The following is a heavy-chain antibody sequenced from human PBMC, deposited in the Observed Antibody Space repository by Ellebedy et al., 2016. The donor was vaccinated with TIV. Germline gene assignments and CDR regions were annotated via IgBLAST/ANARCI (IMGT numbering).Heavy chain of an antibody. CDR1: GYTFTGYY. V-gene: IGHV1-2*04. Sequence: AASVKVSCKASGYTFTGYYMHWVPHAPGHGLERLGWLTPKSGVPNYAQKFQGWVTMARDTPISTAYMELRRLRSDDTAVYYCAADPEAGPAQTTVVTWYYYLDVWGQGTTVTVSS. CDR3: AADPEAGPAQTTVVTWYYYLDV. D-gene: IGHD4-23*01. CDR2: LTPKSGVP. J-gene: IGHJ6*02.